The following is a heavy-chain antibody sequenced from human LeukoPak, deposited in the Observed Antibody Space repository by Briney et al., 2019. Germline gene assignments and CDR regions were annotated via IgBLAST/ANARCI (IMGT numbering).Heavy chain of an antibody. D-gene: IGHD6-19*01. CDR3: AREIGSLIAVAGRGAFDI. J-gene: IGHJ3*02. V-gene: IGHV4-39*02. CDR1: GVSISSSSYY. Sequence: PSETLSLTCTVSGVSISSSSYYWGWIRQPPGKGLEWIGSIYYSGSTYYNPSLKSRVTISVDTSKNQFSLKLSSVTAADTAVYYCAREIGSLIAVAGRGAFDIWGQGTMVTVSS. CDR2: IYYSGST.